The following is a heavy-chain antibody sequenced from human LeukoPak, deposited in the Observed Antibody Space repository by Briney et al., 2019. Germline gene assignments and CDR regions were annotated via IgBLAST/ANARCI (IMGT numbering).Heavy chain of an antibody. CDR3: ARRKRGGVLWFGEGKYYFDY. Sequence: KPSETLSLTCAVYGGSFSGYYWSWIRQPPGKGLEWIGEINHSGSTNYNPSLKSRVTISVDTSKNQFSLKLSSVTAANTAVYYCARRKRGGVLWFGEGKYYFDYWGQGTLVTVSS. CDR1: GGSFSGYY. J-gene: IGHJ4*02. V-gene: IGHV4-34*01. CDR2: INHSGST. D-gene: IGHD3-10*01.